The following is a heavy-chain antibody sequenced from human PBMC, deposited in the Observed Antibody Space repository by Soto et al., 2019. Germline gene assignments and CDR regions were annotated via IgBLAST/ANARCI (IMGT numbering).Heavy chain of an antibody. V-gene: IGHV4-31*03. Sequence: SETLSLTCTVSGGSISAGGQYWSWVRQHPGKGLEWIGHVHPSGSIYYNPSLQSRLTMSIDTSKSQVSLQLSSVTVADTAVYYCVRGTDPYKCGFWGQGTLVT. CDR3: VRGTDPYKCGF. J-gene: IGHJ4*02. D-gene: IGHD6-25*01. CDR2: VHPSGSI. CDR1: GGSISAGGQY.